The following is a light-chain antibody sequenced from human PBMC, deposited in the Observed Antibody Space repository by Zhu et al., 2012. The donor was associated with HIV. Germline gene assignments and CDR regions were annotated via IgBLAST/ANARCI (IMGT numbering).Light chain of an antibody. Sequence: ETVLTQSPGILSVSPAERITLSCRASQSVGTNLAWYQQKFGQTPRLLIYRASDRATGIPARFSGSGPGTEFTLTISSLESEDFAVYYCHQYNNWPPTFGQGTKVELK. CDR3: HQYNNWPPT. CDR1: QSVGTN. J-gene: IGKJ1*01. V-gene: IGKV3-15*01. CDR2: RAS.